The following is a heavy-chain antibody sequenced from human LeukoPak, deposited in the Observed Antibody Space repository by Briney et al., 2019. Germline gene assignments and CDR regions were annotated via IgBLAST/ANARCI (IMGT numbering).Heavy chain of an antibody. CDR2: IYSGGST. CDR3: AKDRYGPTGEFDP. J-gene: IGHJ5*02. Sequence: GGSLRLSCAASGFTFSSYAMSWVRQAPGKGLEWVSVIYSGGSTYYADSVKGRFTISRDNSKNTLYLQMNSLRAEDTAVYYCAKDRYGPTGEFDPWGQGTLVTVSS. D-gene: IGHD7-27*01. CDR1: GFTFSSYA. V-gene: IGHV3-23*03.